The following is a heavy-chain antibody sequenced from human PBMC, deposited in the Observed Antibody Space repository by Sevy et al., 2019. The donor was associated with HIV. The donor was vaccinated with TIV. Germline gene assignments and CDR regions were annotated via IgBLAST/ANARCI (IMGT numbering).Heavy chain of an antibody. V-gene: IGHV3-23*01. D-gene: IGHD3-22*01. CDR1: GFTFSSYA. CDR3: AKESAYYDSSGYYTDGGYFDY. J-gene: IGHJ4*02. CDR2: ISGSGGST. Sequence: GGSLRLSCAASGFTFSSYAMSWVRQAPGKGLEWVSAISGSGGSTYYVDSVKGRFTISRDNSKNTLYLQMNSLRAEDTAVYYCAKESAYYDSSGYYTDGGYFDYWGQGTLVTVSS.